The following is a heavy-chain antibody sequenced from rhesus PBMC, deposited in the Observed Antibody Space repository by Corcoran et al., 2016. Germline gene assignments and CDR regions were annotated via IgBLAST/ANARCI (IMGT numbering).Heavy chain of an antibody. V-gene: IGHV4-99*01. Sequence: QVQLQESGPGLVKPSETLSLTCAVSGYSISSGYDWGWIRQPPGKGLEYIGYITKRGSTYYNPSHKSRGTISKDTSKNQFSLKLSAVTAADTAVYYCARREFWGQGVLVTVSS. CDR1: GYSISSGYD. J-gene: IGHJ4*01. D-gene: IGHD1-44*02. CDR2: ITKRGST. CDR3: ARREF.